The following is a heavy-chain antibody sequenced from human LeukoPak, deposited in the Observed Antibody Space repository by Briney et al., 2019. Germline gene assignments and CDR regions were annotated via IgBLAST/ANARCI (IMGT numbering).Heavy chain of an antibody. CDR3: ARDPYSGSYGNYYYYFMDV. Sequence: GGSLRLSCAASGFTFSSYNMNWVRQAPGKGLEWVSSITSGSSYIYYADSVKGRFTISRDNAKNPLYLQMNSLRAEGTAVYYCARDPYSGSYGNYYYYFMDVWGKGTTVTISS. D-gene: IGHD1-26*01. CDR2: ITSGSSYI. V-gene: IGHV3-21*01. J-gene: IGHJ6*03. CDR1: GFTFSSYN.